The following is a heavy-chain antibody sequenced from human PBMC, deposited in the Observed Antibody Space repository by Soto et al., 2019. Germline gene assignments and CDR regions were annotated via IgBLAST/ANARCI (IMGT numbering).Heavy chain of an antibody. CDR2: ISYDGSNK. J-gene: IGHJ2*01. CDR3: EKDHPWLVRVPLGYFDL. D-gene: IGHD6-19*01. Sequence: QVQLVESGGGVVQPGRSLRLYCAASGFTFSSYGMHWVRQAPGKGLEWGAVISYDGSNKYYADSVKGRFTISKDNSKNALYLQMNSLRAEDTAVYYCEKDHPWLVRVPLGYFDLWGRGTLVTVSS. V-gene: IGHV3-30*18. CDR1: GFTFSSYG.